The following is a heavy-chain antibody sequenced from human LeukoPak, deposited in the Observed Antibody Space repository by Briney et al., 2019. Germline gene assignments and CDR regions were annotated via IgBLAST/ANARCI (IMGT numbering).Heavy chain of an antibody. D-gene: IGHD2-15*01. J-gene: IGHJ4*02. CDR2: INHSGST. Sequence: SETLSLTCAVYGGSFSGYYWSWIRQPPGKGLEWIGEINHSGSTNYNPSLKSRVTISVDTSKNQFSLKLSSVTAADTAVYYCARGPVVAATPALDYWGQGTLVTVSS. V-gene: IGHV4-34*01. CDR1: GGSFSGYY. CDR3: ARGPVVAATPALDY.